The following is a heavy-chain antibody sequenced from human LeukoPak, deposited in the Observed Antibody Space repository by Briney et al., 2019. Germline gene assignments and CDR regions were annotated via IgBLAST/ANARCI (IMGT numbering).Heavy chain of an antibody. Sequence: ASVRVSCKASGYTFTSYGISWVRQAPGQGLEWMGWISAYNGNTNYAQKLQGRVTMTTDTSTSTAYMELRSLRSDDTAVYYCARVDIVVVVAATQGDYWGQGTLVTVSS. J-gene: IGHJ4*02. CDR3: ARVDIVVVVAATQGDY. V-gene: IGHV1-18*01. D-gene: IGHD2-15*01. CDR1: GYTFTSYG. CDR2: ISAYNGNT.